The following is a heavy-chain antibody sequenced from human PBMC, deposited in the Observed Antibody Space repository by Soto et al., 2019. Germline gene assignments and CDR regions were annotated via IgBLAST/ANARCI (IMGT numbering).Heavy chain of an antibody. D-gene: IGHD6-13*01. Sequence: QVQLVQSGSEVKKPGSSVRVSCKTSGDNFSIYTISWVRQAPGQGLEWMGRVLPFLDITSYSQRFQGRVTITADRSTTTAYMELTSLRSEDTAVYYCARDRDNSNWPNFDSWGQRTLVTVSS. J-gene: IGHJ4*02. V-gene: IGHV1-69*02. CDR2: VLPFLDIT. CDR3: ARDRDNSNWPNFDS. CDR1: GDNFSIYT.